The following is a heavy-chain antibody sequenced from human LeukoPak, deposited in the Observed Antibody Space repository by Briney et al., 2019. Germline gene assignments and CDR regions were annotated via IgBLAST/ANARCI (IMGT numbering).Heavy chain of an antibody. D-gene: IGHD6-25*01. V-gene: IGHV1-69*13. Sequence: SVKVSCKASGGTFSSYAISWVRQAPGQGLEWMGGIIPIFGTANYAQKFQGRVTITADESTSTAYMELSSLRSEDTAVYYRARDSGRGDSSADAFDIWGQGTMVTVSS. J-gene: IGHJ3*02. CDR1: GGTFSSYA. CDR3: ARDSGRGDSSADAFDI. CDR2: IIPIFGTA.